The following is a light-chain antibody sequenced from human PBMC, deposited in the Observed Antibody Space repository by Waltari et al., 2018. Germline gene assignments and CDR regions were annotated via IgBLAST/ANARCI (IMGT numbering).Light chain of an antibody. V-gene: IGKV1-39*01. J-gene: IGKJ1*01. CDR1: QSVSTH. CDR3: QETYTPPWT. Sequence: DIQMTQSPLSLPASVGDRVTVTCRASQSVSTHLNWYQHKPGKAPELLVYSASFLETGVPSRFSAGGSGTDFNFTITAVQPEDFATYYCQETYTPPWTFGPGTRLEIK. CDR2: SAS.